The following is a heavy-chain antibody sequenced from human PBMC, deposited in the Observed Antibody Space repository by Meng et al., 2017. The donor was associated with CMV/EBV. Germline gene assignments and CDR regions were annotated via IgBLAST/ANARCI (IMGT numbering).Heavy chain of an antibody. CDR3: ARGKYGMYPFHYGMDV. V-gene: IGHV3-21*01. CDR1: GFTFSNYN. D-gene: IGHD2/OR15-2a*01. J-gene: IGHJ6*02. CDR2: VSSTSTDI. Sequence: GESLKISCAASGFTFSNYNMNWVRQAPGKGPEWVSSVSSTSTDIYYADSVKGRFTISRDNAKKSLSLQMDSLRVEDTAVYYCARGKYGMYPFHYGMDVWGQGTTVTVSS.